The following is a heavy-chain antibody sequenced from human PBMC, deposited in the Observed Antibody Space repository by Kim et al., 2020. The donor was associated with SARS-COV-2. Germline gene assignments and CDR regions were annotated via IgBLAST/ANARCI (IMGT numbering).Heavy chain of an antibody. Sequence: GGSLRLSCATSGFTFSAYDMNWVRPPPGKGLEWLSFITKNSATIYYADSVEGRFIISRDNAKNSFYLQLNSLRDDDTGVYYCVRDRWGGAFDFWGQGTV. V-gene: IGHV3-48*02. CDR2: ITKNSATI. CDR3: VRDRWGGAFDF. CDR1: GFTFSAYD. D-gene: IGHD3-16*01. J-gene: IGHJ3*01.